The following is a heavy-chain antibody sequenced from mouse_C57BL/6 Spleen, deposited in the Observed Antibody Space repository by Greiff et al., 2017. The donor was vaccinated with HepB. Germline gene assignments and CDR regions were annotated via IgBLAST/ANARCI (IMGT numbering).Heavy chain of an antibody. CDR3: ARVGGGDPAWLAY. CDR1: GYTFTSYW. J-gene: IGHJ3*01. V-gene: IGHV1-69*01. Sequence: VQLQQPGAELVMPGASVKLSCKASGYTFTSYWMHWVKQRPGQGLEWIGEIDPSDSYTNYNQKFKGKSTLTVDKSSSTAYMQLSSLTSEDSAVYYCARVGGGDPAWLAYWGQGTLVTVSA. CDR2: IDPSDSYT.